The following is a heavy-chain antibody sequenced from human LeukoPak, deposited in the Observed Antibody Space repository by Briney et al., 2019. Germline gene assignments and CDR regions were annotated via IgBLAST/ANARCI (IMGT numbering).Heavy chain of an antibody. CDR2: IYHSGST. CDR1: GGSISSGGYY. J-gene: IGHJ4*02. Sequence: SSETLSLTCTVSGGSISSGGYYWSWIRQPPGKGLEWIGYIYHSGSTYYNPSLKSRVTISVDRSKNQFSLKLSSVTAADTAVYYCARESAAAADIDYWGQGTLVTVSS. V-gene: IGHV4-30-2*01. CDR3: ARESAAAADIDY. D-gene: IGHD6-13*01.